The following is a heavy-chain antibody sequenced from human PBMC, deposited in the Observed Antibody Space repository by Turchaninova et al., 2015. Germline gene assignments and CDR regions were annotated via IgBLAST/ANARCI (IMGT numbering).Heavy chain of an antibody. CDR1: GGSFSGYY. V-gene: IGHV4-34*01. Sequence: QVQLQQWGAGLLKPSETLSLTCAVYGGSFSGYYWSWIRQPPGKGLEWIGEINHSGSTNYNPPLKSRVTIVVDTSKNQFSLKRSSVTAADTAVHYCARGRRYCSSTSCYSYFQHWGQGTLVTVSS. D-gene: IGHD2-2*01. CDR2: INHSGST. J-gene: IGHJ1*01. CDR3: ARGRRYCSSTSCYSYFQH.